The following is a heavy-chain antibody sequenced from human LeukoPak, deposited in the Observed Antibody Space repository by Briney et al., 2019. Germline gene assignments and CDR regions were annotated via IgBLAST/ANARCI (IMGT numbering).Heavy chain of an antibody. CDR2: ISADNGNT. CDR3: ARDRVIREPGDF. Sequence: ASVKVSCKASGYIFTRYGISWVRQAPGQGLEWMGWISADNGNTNYAQKLQGRVTMTTDTSTSTAYMELRSLTSDDTAVYYCARDRVIREPGDFWGQGTLVTVSS. D-gene: IGHD1-26*01. CDR1: GYIFTRYG. J-gene: IGHJ4*02. V-gene: IGHV1-18*01.